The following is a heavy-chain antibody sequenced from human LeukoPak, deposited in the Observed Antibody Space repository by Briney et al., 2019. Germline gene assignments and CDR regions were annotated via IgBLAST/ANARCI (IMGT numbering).Heavy chain of an antibody. Sequence: PGGSLRLSCAASGFTFSGYSMNWVRQAPGKGLEWVSSISSSSSSIYYADSVRGRFTISRDNAKNTMYLQMNSLRAEDAAVYYCTREGLDPWGQGTLVTVSS. CDR2: ISSSSSSI. D-gene: IGHD2-21*01. J-gene: IGHJ5*02. CDR1: GFTFSGYS. V-gene: IGHV3-21*01. CDR3: TREGLDP.